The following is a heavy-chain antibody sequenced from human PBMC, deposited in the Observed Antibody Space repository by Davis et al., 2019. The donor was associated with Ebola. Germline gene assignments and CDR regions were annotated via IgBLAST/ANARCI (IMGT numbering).Heavy chain of an antibody. CDR1: GFTVSSNY. D-gene: IGHD3-10*01. V-gene: IGHV3-23*01. J-gene: IGHJ4*02. Sequence: GGSLRLSCAASGFTVSSNYMIWVRQAPGKGLEWVSGISGSGGSTDYADSVKGRFTISRDNAKNSLYLQMNSLRDEDTAIYYCAREWFGETDWGQGTLVTVSS. CDR3: AREWFGETD. CDR2: ISGSGGST.